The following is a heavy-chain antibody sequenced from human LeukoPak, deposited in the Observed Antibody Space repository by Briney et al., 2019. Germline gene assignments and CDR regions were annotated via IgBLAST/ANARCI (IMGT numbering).Heavy chain of an antibody. CDR1: GGSFSGYY. Sequence: SETLSLTCAVYGGSFSGYYWSWIRQPPGKGLEWIGEINHSGSTNYNPSLKSRVTISVDTSKNQFSLKLSSVTAADTAVYYCARGQYYYDPTRWFDPWGQGTLVTVSS. J-gene: IGHJ5*02. D-gene: IGHD3-22*01. V-gene: IGHV4-34*01. CDR3: ARGQYYYDPTRWFDP. CDR2: INHSGST.